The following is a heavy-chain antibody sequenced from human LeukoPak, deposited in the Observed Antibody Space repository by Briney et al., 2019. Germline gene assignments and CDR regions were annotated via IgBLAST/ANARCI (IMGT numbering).Heavy chain of an antibody. D-gene: IGHD1-26*01. Sequence: ASVKVSCKASGYTSTSYGISWVRQAPGQGLEWMGWISAYNGNTNYAQKLQGRVTMTTDTSTSTAYMELRSLRSDDTAVYYCARDSSLGGSYQRWFDYWGQGTLVTVSS. CDR2: ISAYNGNT. V-gene: IGHV1-18*01. CDR3: ARDSSLGGSYQRWFDY. CDR1: GYTSTSYG. J-gene: IGHJ4*02.